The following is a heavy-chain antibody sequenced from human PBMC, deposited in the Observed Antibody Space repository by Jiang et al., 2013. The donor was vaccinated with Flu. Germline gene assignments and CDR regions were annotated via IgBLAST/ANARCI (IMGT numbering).Heavy chain of an antibody. J-gene: IGHJ3*02. Sequence: FSSYEMNWVRQAPGKGLEWVSYISSSGSTIYYADSVKGRFTISRDNAKNSLYLQMNSLRAEDTAVYYCARDYGGAFDIWGQGTMVTVSS. CDR2: ISSSGSTI. D-gene: IGHD3-16*01. CDR3: ARDYGGAFDI. CDR1: FSSYE. V-gene: IGHV3-48*03.